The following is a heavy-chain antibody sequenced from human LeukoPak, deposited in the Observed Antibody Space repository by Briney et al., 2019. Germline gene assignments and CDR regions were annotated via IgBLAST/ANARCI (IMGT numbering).Heavy chain of an antibody. CDR2: ISYDGSNK. CDR1: GFTFSSYG. J-gene: IGHJ4*02. Sequence: GGSLRLSCAASGFTFSSYGMHWARQAPGKGLEWVAVISYDGSNKYYADSVKGRFTISRDNSKNTLYLQMNSLRAEDTAVYYCAGRNFDYWGQGTLVTVSS. CDR3: AGRNFDY. V-gene: IGHV3-30*03.